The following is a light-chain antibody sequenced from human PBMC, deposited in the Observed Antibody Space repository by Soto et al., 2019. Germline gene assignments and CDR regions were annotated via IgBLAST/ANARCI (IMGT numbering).Light chain of an antibody. CDR3: QQSYSFPFT. V-gene: IGKV1-39*01. Sequence: DIQMTQSPSSLSASIGDRVTITCRASQTITNYLNWYQQKPGKAPNLLIYGASSLQSGVPSRFSGGGSGTDFTLTINSLEPEDYGTYYCQQSYSFPFTFGPGTKVDV. CDR2: GAS. J-gene: IGKJ3*01. CDR1: QTITNY.